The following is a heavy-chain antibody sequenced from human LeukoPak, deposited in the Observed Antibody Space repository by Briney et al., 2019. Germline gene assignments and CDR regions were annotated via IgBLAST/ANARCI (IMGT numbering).Heavy chain of an antibody. CDR2: IAYDGSRA. D-gene: IGHD3-3*01. CDR1: GLTFGGYG. CDR3: TRYNDDHFDY. J-gene: IGHJ4*02. V-gene: IGHV3-33*01. Sequence: QPGRSLRLSCAGSGLTFGGYGMHWFRQTPGKGLEWVAVIAYDGSRAFYADSVKGRFTTSRDNSKNTMSVQMDDLRAEDTAVYYCTRYNDDHFDYWGQGTLVTVSS.